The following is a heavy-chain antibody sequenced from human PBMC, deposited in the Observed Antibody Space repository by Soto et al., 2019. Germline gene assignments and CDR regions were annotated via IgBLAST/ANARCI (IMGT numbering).Heavy chain of an antibody. CDR2: ISYDGSNK. CDR1: GFTFSSYG. CDR3: GKDGGGLDY. Sequence: GSLRLSCAASGFTFSSYGMHWVRQAPGKGLEWVAVISYDGSNKYYADSVKGRFTISRDNSKNTPYLQMNSLRAYDTAVYCYGKDGGGLDYWGQGTLVTVSS. J-gene: IGHJ4*02. V-gene: IGHV3-30*18. D-gene: IGHD2-15*01.